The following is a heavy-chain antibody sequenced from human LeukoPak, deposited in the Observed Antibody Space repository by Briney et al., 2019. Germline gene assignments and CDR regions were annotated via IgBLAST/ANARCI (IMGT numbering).Heavy chain of an antibody. CDR1: GGSFSGYY. CDR3: AEGPYRYYYDSSGYFYFFDY. D-gene: IGHD3-22*01. V-gene: IGHV4-34*01. CDR2: INHSGST. Sequence: PSETLSLTCAVYGGSFSGYYWSWIRQPPGKGLEWIGEINHSGSTNYNPSLKSRVTISVDTSKNQFSLKLSSVTAADTAVYYCAEGPYRYYYDSSGYFYFFDYWGQGTLVTVSS. J-gene: IGHJ4*02.